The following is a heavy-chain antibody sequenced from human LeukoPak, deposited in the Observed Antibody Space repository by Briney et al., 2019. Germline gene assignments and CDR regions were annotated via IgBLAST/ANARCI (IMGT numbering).Heavy chain of an antibody. CDR3: AREASPAEGYGMDV. CDR2: IYYSGST. CDR1: GVSISSYH. Sequence: SETLSLTCTVSGVSISSYHWSWLRQPPGKGLEWIGYIYYSGSTNYNPSLKSRVTISVDTSKNQFSLKLSSVTAADTAVYYCAREASPAEGYGMDVWGKGTTVTVSS. V-gene: IGHV4-59*01. D-gene: IGHD5-12*01. J-gene: IGHJ6*04.